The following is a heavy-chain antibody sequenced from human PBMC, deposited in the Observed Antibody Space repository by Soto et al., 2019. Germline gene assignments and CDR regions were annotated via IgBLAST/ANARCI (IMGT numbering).Heavy chain of an antibody. Sequence: GGSLRLSCAASGFTFSSYAMHWVRQAPGKGLEYVSAISSNGGSTYYANSVKGRFTISRDNSKNTLYLQMGSLRAEDMAVYYCARDGYGSSWYTGGPFDIWGQGTMVTVSS. CDR1: GFTFSSYA. J-gene: IGHJ3*02. CDR3: ARDGYGSSWYTGGPFDI. CDR2: ISSNGGST. D-gene: IGHD6-13*01. V-gene: IGHV3-64*01.